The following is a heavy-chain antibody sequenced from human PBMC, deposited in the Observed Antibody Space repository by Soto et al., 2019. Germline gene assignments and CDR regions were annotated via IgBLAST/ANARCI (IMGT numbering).Heavy chain of an antibody. CDR1: GGSFSDYY. V-gene: IGHV4-34*01. D-gene: IGHD3-9*01. CDR2: INHSGNT. Sequence: SETLSLTCAVYGGSFSDYYWDWIRQPPGKGLKWIGEINHSGNTNYNPSLKSRVTISLDTSKNQLSVKLRSVTAADTAVYYCTRGRDYYDILSGYVNWFDPWGQGTLVTVSS. CDR3: TRGRDYYDILSGYVNWFDP. J-gene: IGHJ5*02.